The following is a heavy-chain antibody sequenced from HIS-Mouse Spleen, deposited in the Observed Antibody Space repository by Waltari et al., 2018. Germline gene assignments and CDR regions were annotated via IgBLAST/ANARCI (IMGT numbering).Heavy chain of an antibody. CDR3: ARSPSGSSWYDY. CDR2: INPNNGGT. J-gene: IGHJ4*02. V-gene: IGHV1-2*02. D-gene: IGHD6-13*01. Sequence: QVQLVQSGAEVKKPGASVKVSCKASGYTFTGYYMHWVRQAPGQGLEWMGWINPNNGGTNYALKFQGRVTMTRDTSISTAYMELSRLRSDDTAVYYCARSPSGSSWYDYWGQGTLVTVSS. CDR1: GYTFTGYY.